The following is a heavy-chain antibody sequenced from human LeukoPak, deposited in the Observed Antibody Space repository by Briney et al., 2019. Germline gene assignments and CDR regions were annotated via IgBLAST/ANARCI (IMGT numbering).Heavy chain of an antibody. CDR1: GGSISSGTYY. CDR2: IYTSGST. V-gene: IGHV4-61*09. D-gene: IGHD1-26*01. CDR3: ARGGSWEIPYYFHY. Sequence: TSETLSLTCTVSGGSISSGTYYWSWLRQPAGKGLEWIGHIYTSGSTNYNPSLKSRVTISVDTSKNQFSLKLSSVTAADTAVYYCARGGSWEIPYYFHYWGQGTPVTVSS. J-gene: IGHJ4*02.